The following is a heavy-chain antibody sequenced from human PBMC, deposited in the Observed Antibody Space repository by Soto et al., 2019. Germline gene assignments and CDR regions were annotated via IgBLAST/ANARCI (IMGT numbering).Heavy chain of an antibody. J-gene: IGHJ4*02. D-gene: IGHD6-19*01. CDR1: GGSFSGYY. V-gene: IGHV4-34*01. CDR2: INHSGST. Sequence: QVQLQQWGAGLLKPSETLSLTCAVYGGSFSGYYWSWIRQPPGKGLEWIGEINHSGSTNYNPSLKSRVTISVDPSKNQFSLKLSSVTAAGTAVYYCARHAPGIAVVWRYWGQGTLVTVSS. CDR3: ARHAPGIAVVWRY.